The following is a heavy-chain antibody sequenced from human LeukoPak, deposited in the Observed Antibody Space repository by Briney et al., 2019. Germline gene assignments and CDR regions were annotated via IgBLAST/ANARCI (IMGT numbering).Heavy chain of an antibody. CDR3: ARVKNYYDSSGYLYYFDY. CDR1: GYTFTGYY. Sequence: ASVKVSCKASGYTFTGYYIHWVRQAPGQGLEWMGWINPNTGGTNYAQKFQGRVTMTRDTSISTAYMELSRLRSDDTAVYYCARVKNYYDSSGYLYYFDYRGQGTLVTVSS. D-gene: IGHD3-22*01. CDR2: INPNTGGT. J-gene: IGHJ4*02. V-gene: IGHV1-2*02.